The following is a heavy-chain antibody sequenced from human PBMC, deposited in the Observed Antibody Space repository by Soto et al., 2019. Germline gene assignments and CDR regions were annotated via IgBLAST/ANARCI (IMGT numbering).Heavy chain of an antibody. CDR1: GYSFTSYG. CDR3: ARDVDPLLRYFDWLPGSP. D-gene: IGHD3-9*01. Sequence: ASVKVSCKASGYSFTSYGISWVRQAPGQGLEWMGWISAYNGNTNYAQKLQGRVTMTTDTSTSIAYMELRSLRSDDTAVYYCARDVDPLLRYFDWLPGSPWGQGTPVTVSS. J-gene: IGHJ5*02. CDR2: ISAYNGNT. V-gene: IGHV1-18*01.